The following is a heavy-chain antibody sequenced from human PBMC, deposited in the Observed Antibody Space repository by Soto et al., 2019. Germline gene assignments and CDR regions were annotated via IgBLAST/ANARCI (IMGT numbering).Heavy chain of an antibody. V-gene: IGHV1-3*01. CDR3: ARWWSGYHSFFDY. Sequence: QVHLVQSGAEVKKPGASVKVSCKASGYSFTEYSMHWIRQAPGQRLEWVGRINAGDGDRQYSQKFQDRVTLTRDTVATTVYMELTTLTSEDKAVYYCARWWSGYHSFFDYWGQGTLVTVSS. J-gene: IGHJ4*02. CDR2: INAGDGDR. CDR1: GYSFTEYS. D-gene: IGHD3-3*01.